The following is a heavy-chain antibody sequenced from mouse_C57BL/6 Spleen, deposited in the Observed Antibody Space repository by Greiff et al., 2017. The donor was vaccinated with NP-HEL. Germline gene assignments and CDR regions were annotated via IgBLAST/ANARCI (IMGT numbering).Heavy chain of an antibody. Sequence: VMLVESGPGLVAPSQSLSITCTVSGFSLTSYGVDWVRQSPGKGLEWLGVIWGVGSTNYNSALKSRLSISKDNSKSQVFLKMNSLQTDDTAMYYCARSPYENAMDYWGQGTSVTVSS. CDR3: ARSPYENAMDY. D-gene: IGHD2-3*01. J-gene: IGHJ4*01. V-gene: IGHV2-6*01. CDR2: IWGVGST. CDR1: GFSLTSYG.